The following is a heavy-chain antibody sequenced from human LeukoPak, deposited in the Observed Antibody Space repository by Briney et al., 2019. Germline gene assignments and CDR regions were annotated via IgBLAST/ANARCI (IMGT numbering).Heavy chain of an antibody. CDR1: GYSISSGYY. V-gene: IGHV4-38-2*02. CDR2: IYHSGST. CDR3: ARVGIEPRLDY. D-gene: IGHD7-27*01. Sequence: SETLSLTCTVSGYSISSGYYWGWIRQPPGKGLEWIGGIYHSGSTYYNPSLKSRVTISVDTSKNQFSLKLSSVTAADTAVYYCARVGIEPRLDYWGQGTLVTVSS. J-gene: IGHJ4*02.